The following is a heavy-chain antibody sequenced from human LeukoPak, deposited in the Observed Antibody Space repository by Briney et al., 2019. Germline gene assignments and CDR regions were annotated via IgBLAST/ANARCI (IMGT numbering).Heavy chain of an antibody. V-gene: IGHV3-33*01. D-gene: IGHD6-13*01. CDR3: ARESAAGTCDY. CDR2: LWYDGNNR. CDR1: GFXFSSYD. J-gene: IGHJ4*02. Sequence: PGRSLRLSCAASGFXFSSYDIHWVRQAPGKGLEWVAVLWYDGNNRYYADSVKGRFTISRDNSKNTLYLQMNSLRAEDTAVYYCARESAAGTCDYWGQGTLVTVSS.